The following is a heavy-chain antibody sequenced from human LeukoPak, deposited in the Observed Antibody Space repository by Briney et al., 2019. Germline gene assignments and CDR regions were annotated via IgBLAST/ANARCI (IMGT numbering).Heavy chain of an antibody. CDR3: ARVDGYSSGWSAYFDY. Sequence: SETLSLTXTVSGGSISSYYWSWTRQPPGKGLEWIGYIYYSGSTNYNPSLKSRVTISVDTSKNQFSLKLSSVTAADTAVYYCARVDGYSSGWSAYFDYWGQGTLVTVSS. CDR1: GGSISSYY. CDR2: IYYSGST. D-gene: IGHD6-19*01. V-gene: IGHV4-59*01. J-gene: IGHJ4*02.